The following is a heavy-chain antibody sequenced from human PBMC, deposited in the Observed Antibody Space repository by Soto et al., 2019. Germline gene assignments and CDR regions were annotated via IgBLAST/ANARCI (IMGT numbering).Heavy chain of an antibody. CDR3: ASTYYDILTGYSNYYYYGMDV. V-gene: IGHV1-69*06. CDR1: GGTFSSYA. D-gene: IGHD3-9*01. CDR2: IIPIFGTA. J-gene: IGHJ6*02. Sequence: ASVKVSCQASGGTFSSYAISWVRQAPGQGLEWMGGIIPIFGTANYAQKFQGRVTITADKSASTAYMELSSLRSEDTAVYYCASTYYDILTGYSNYYYYGMDVWGQGTTVTVS.